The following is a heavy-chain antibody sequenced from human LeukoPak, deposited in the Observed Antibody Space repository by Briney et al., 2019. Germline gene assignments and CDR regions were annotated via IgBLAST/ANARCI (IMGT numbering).Heavy chain of an antibody. J-gene: IGHJ4*02. CDR2: ISAYNGNT. CDR1: GYTFTSSG. CDR3: ARDSAWEPKGVDY. D-gene: IGHD1-26*01. Sequence: ASVKVSCKASGYTFTSSGISWVRQAPGQGLEWVGWISAYNGNTNYAQKLQGRVTMTTDSSTSIAYLELRSLRSDDTAVHYCARDSAWEPKGVDYWGQGTLVTVSS. V-gene: IGHV1-18*01.